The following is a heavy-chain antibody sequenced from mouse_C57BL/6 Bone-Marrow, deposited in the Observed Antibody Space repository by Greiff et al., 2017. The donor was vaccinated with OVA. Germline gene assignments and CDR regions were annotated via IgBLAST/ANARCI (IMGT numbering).Heavy chain of an antibody. CDR3: ARLSPYYYGSSAYYAMDY. J-gene: IGHJ4*01. V-gene: IGHV1-54*01. Sequence: QVQLKESGAELVRPGTSVKVSCKASGYAFTNYLIEWVKQRPGQGLEWIGVINPGSGGTNYNEKFKGKATLTADKSSSTAYMQLSSLTSEDSAVYFCARLSPYYYGSSAYYAMDYWGQGTSVTVSS. CDR2: INPGSGGT. CDR1: GYAFTNYL. D-gene: IGHD1-1*01.